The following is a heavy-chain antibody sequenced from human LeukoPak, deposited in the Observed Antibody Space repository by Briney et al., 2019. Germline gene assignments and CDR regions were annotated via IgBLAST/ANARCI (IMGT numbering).Heavy chain of an antibody. V-gene: IGHV3-74*01. D-gene: IGHD3-10*01. J-gene: IGHJ5*02. CDR1: GFTFSSYW. Sequence: VGSLRLSCAPSGFTFSSYWMHWVRHAPGKGVVWVSRINSDVSITYYAHSVKGRVIISRDNATKTLYLQINSLRAEDTAVYYCARGHGDWFDPWGEGTLVSVSS. CDR2: INSDVSIT. CDR3: ARGHGDWFDP.